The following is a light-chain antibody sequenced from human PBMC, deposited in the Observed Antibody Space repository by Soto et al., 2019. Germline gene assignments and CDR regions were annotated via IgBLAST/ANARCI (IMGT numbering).Light chain of an antibody. CDR2: GAS. V-gene: IGKV3D-15*01. Sequence: ILMTQSPATLSVSPGERATLSCRASQSFGNNLAWYQEKPGQAPRLLIYGASTRATGIPARFSGSGSGTEFTLTISSLQSEDFAIYSCHQYTTWPFTFRPGTKVDIX. CDR1: QSFGNN. J-gene: IGKJ3*01. CDR3: HQYTTWPFT.